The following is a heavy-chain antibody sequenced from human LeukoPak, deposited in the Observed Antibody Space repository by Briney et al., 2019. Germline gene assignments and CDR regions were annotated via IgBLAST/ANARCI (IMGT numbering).Heavy chain of an antibody. V-gene: IGHV3-64*01. CDR2: ITNDGGTT. CDR3: ARVDDFTYDF. CDR1: GFTFGSYA. Sequence: GGSLRLSCAASGFTFGSYAMHWVRQAPGKGLEYVSAITNDGGTTFYANSVKGRFTISRDNSKNTLFLQMGSLRPEDMAVYYCARVDDFTYDFWGQGTLVTVSS. D-gene: IGHD2-2*03. J-gene: IGHJ4*02.